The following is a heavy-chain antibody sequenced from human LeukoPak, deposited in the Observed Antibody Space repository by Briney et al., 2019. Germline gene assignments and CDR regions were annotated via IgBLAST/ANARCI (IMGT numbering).Heavy chain of an antibody. CDR3: ARANYYYYMDV. CDR2: IIPILGTA. V-gene: IGHV1-69*10. CDR1: GGTFSSYA. J-gene: IGHJ6*03. Sequence: ASVKVSCKASGGTFSSYAISWVRQAPGQGLEWMGGIIPILGTANYAQKFQGRVTLTSDTSIRTAYMDLSRLRSDDTAVYYCARANYYYYMDVWGKGTTVTVSS.